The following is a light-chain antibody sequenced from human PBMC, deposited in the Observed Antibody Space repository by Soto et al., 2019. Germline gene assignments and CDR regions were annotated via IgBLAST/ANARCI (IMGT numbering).Light chain of an antibody. CDR1: SSNIGAGYD. Sequence: QSVLTQPPSVSGAPGQRVTISCTGSSSNIGAGYDVHWYPQLPGTAPKLLISGNSNRPSGVPDRFSGSNSGTSASLAITGLQAEDEADYYCQSYDSSLSGSVFGGGTTLTVL. V-gene: IGLV1-40*01. CDR3: QSYDSSLSGSV. J-gene: IGLJ3*02. CDR2: GNS.